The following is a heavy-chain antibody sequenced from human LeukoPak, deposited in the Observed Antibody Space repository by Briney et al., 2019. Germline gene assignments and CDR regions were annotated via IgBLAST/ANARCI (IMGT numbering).Heavy chain of an antibody. CDR1: GYTFTDYY. V-gene: IGHV1-2*02. CDR3: ARDRDYSNTERGFDY. J-gene: IGHJ4*02. D-gene: IGHD4-11*01. Sequence: ASVKVSCKTSGYTFTDYYIHWVRQAPGQGLEWMGWINPNSGETDSAQKFQGRVTMTGDTSISTAYMELRRVTSDDTAVYYCARDRDYSNTERGFDYWGQGTLVTVSS. CDR2: INPNSGET.